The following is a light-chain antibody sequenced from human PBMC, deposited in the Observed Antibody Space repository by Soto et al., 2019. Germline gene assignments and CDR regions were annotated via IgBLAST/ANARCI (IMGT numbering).Light chain of an antibody. CDR1: PGISSNY. V-gene: IGKV3-20*01. J-gene: IGKJ1*01. CDR3: QHFSSSLWT. Sequence: IVLTQSPVTLSLSPGERATLSCRASPGISSNYLAWYQQKPGQAPRLLIDGASTRAAGIPDRFSGSGSGTVLTLTISRLEPEDFAVYYCQHFSSSLWTFGQGTKLEIK. CDR2: GAS.